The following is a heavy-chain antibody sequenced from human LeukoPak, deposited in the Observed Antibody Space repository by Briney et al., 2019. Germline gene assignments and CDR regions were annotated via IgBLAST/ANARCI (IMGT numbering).Heavy chain of an antibody. Sequence: SGGSLRLSCAASGFTFSNYWMQWVRQAPGKGLEWVANINQDGSAKYYVYSVKGRFTISKDSAKNSLYLQMNSLRVDDTAVYYCTRGDPDFWGQGTLVTVSS. CDR2: INQDGSAK. V-gene: IGHV3-7*01. D-gene: IGHD3-3*01. CDR3: TRGDPDF. J-gene: IGHJ4*02. CDR1: GFTFSNYW.